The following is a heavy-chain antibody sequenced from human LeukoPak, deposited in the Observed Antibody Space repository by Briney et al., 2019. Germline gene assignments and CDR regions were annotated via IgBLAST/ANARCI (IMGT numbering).Heavy chain of an antibody. J-gene: IGHJ3*02. D-gene: IGHD3-22*01. CDR1: GFTVGNNY. V-gene: IGHV3-66*04. CDR3: ASQGRYYYDSSGLSYAFDI. CDR2: IYRGGST. Sequence: GGSLRLSCAASGFTVGNNYMSWVRQAPGKGLEWVSVIYRGGSTYYADSVKGRFTISRDNSKNTLYLQMNSLRAEDTAVYYCASQGRYYYDSSGLSYAFDIWGQGTMVTVSS.